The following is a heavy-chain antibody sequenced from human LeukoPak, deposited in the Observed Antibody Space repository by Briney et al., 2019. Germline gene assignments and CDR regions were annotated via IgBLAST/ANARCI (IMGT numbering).Heavy chain of an antibody. CDR2: ISGSGGST. V-gene: IGHV3-23*01. CDR1: GFTFSSYA. Sequence: GGCLRLSCAASGFTFSSYAMSWVRQAPGKGLEWVSAISGSGGSTYYADSVKGWFTISRDNSKNTLYLQMNSLRAEDTAVYYCAKSKDGYSYNDAFDIWGQGTMVTVSS. J-gene: IGHJ3*02. CDR3: AKSKDGYSYNDAFDI. D-gene: IGHD5-18*01.